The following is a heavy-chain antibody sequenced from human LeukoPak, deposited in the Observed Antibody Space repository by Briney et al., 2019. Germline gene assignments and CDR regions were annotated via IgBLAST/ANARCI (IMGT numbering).Heavy chain of an antibody. Sequence: GSLRLSCAASGFTFSSYAMSWVRQAPGKGLEWVSAISGSGGSTYYADSVKGRFTVSRDNSKNTLYLQMNSLRAEDTAVYYCAKGSGYQLLAIDYWGQGTLVTVSS. CDR3: AKGSGYQLLAIDY. J-gene: IGHJ4*02. CDR1: GFTFSSYA. V-gene: IGHV3-23*01. CDR2: ISGSGGST. D-gene: IGHD2-2*01.